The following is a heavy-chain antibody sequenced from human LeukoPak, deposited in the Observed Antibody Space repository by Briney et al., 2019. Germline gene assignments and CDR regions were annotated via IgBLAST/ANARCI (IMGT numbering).Heavy chain of an antibody. J-gene: IGHJ4*02. V-gene: IGHV3-11*01. CDR2: ISSSGSTI. CDR3: VRLGATATYIDY. Sequence: GGSLRLSCAASGFTFSDYYMSWIRQAPGKGLEWVSYISSSGSTIYYADSVKGRFTISRDKSKNTLYLQMNSLRAEDTAVYYCVRLGATATYIDYWGQGTLVTVSS. D-gene: IGHD3-16*01. CDR1: GFTFSDYY.